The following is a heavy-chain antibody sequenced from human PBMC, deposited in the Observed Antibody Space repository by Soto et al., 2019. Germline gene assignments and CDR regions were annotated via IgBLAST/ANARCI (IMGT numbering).Heavy chain of an antibody. V-gene: IGHV3-30-3*01. D-gene: IGHD7-27*01. Sequence: GGSLRLSCAASGFSFSISPMHWVRQAPGKGPEWVALISYDGTNKFYADSVKGRFTISRDNSKSTLYLQVDSLRPEDAAVYYCARXPKTSGGQHWAFNYFDSWGQGTLVTVSS. J-gene: IGHJ4*02. CDR3: ARXPKTSGGQHWAFNYFDS. CDR1: GFSFSISP. CDR2: ISYDGTNK.